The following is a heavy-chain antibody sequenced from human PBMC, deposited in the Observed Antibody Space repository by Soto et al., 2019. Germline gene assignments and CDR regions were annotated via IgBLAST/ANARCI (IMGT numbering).Heavy chain of an antibody. CDR1: GFTFSSYA. CDR3: ARAPPPHDSSGYYWPIFDY. D-gene: IGHD3-22*01. J-gene: IGHJ4*02. V-gene: IGHV3-30-3*01. Sequence: QVQLVESGGGVVQPGRSLRLSCAASGFTFSSYAMHWVRQAPGKGLEWVAVISYDGSNKYYADYVKGRFTISRENSKNQLYLQMNSLGAEDPAVYYCARAPPPHDSSGYYWPIFDYWGQGTLVTVSS. CDR2: ISYDGSNK.